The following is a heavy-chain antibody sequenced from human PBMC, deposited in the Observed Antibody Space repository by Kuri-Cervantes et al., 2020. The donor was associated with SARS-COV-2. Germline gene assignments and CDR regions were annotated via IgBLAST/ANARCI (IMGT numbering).Heavy chain of an antibody. Sequence: GESLKISCAASGFTFSDYYMSWIRQAPGKGLEWVSYISSSGSTIYYADSVKGRFTISRDNAKNSLYLQMNSLRAEDTAVYYCARDSLIDYYGLIEAMGSVGSRYFDLWGRGTLVTVSS. J-gene: IGHJ2*01. D-gene: IGHD3-10*01. CDR1: GFTFSDYY. V-gene: IGHV3-11*04. CDR3: ARDSLIDYYGLIEAMGSVGSRYFDL. CDR2: ISSSGSTI.